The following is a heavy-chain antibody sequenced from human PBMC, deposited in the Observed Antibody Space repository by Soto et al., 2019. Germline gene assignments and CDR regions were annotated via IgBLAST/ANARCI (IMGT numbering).Heavy chain of an antibody. D-gene: IGHD3-10*01. V-gene: IGHV1-8*01. CDR1: GYTFTSYE. Sequence: QVQLVQSGAEVKKPGASVKVSCKASGYTFTSYEINWGRQATGQGLEWMGWMNPNSGDTGYAQKFQGRVTMNPNTSISTAYMEPSRLRSEDTAVYYCSKEELLWFGELLRWGQGTLVTVSS. J-gene: IGHJ4*02. CDR2: MNPNSGDT. CDR3: SKEELLWFGELLR.